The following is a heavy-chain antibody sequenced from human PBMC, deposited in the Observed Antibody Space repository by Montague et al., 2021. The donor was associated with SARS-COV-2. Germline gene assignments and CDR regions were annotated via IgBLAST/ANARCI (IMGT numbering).Heavy chain of an antibody. CDR1: GGSISSYY. D-gene: IGHD2-15*01. J-gene: IGHJ6*02. V-gene: IGHV4-59*01. CDR3: SWFLGFCSGANCYSSGMDV. CDR2: IYYSGSS. Sequence: SETLSLTCTVSGGSISSYYCSWIRQPPGKGLEWIGYIYYSGSSNSNPSLKSRVPISIETSKNQFSLNLNSVTAADAAAYYCSWFLGFCSGANCYSSGMDVWGQGTTVTVSS.